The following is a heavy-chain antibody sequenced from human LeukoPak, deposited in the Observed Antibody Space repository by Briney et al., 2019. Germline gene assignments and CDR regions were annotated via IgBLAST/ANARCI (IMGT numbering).Heavy chain of an antibody. D-gene: IGHD6-6*01. CDR3: ARRSIAARFDP. CDR1: GGSISSHY. J-gene: IGHJ5*02. V-gene: IGHV4-4*09. CDR2: IYTSGST. Sequence: SETLSLTCTVSGGSISSHYWSWIRQPPGKGLEWIGYIYTSGSTNYNPSLKSRVTISVDTSKNQFSLKLSSVTAADTAVYYCARRSIAARFDPWGQGTLVTVSS.